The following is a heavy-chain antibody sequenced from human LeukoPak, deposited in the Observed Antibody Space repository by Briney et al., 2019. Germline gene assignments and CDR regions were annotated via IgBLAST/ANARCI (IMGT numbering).Heavy chain of an antibody. J-gene: IGHJ5*02. V-gene: IGHV4-4*07. D-gene: IGHD6-13*01. CDR3: AREGRQQLVIFHRAFRWFDP. CDR1: GGSISSYY. Sequence: SETLSLTCTVSGGSISSYYWSWIRQPAGKGLEWIGRIYTSGSTNYNPSLKSRDTMSVDTSKNQFSLKLSSVTAADTAVYYCAREGRQQLVIFHRAFRWFDPWGQGTLVTVSS. CDR2: IYTSGST.